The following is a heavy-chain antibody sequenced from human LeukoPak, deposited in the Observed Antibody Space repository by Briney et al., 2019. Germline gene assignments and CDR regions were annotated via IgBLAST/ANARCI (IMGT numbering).Heavy chain of an antibody. CDR1: GFTFSSYA. V-gene: IGHV3-30*04. J-gene: IGHJ4*02. D-gene: IGHD3-10*01. CDR2: ISYDGSNK. CDR3: AKDHYYYGSGSPFDY. Sequence: PGGSLRLSCAASGFTFSSYAMHWVRQAPGKGLEWVAVISYDGSNKYYADSVKGRFTISRDNSKNTLYLQMNSLRAEDTAVYYCAKDHYYYGSGSPFDYWGQGTLVTVSS.